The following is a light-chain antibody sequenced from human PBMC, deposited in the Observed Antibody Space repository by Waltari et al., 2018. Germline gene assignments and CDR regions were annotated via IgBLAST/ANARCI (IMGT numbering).Light chain of an antibody. CDR2: QDS. Sequence: SYELTQPPSVSVSPGQTASITCSGDKLGDKYACWYQQKPGQSPVLVIYQDSKRPSGIPERFSGSNAGNTVTLTISGTQAMDEADYDGQAWDSSTDVVVGGGTKLTVL. V-gene: IGLV3-1*01. J-gene: IGLJ2*01. CDR1: KLGDKY. CDR3: QAWDSSTDVV.